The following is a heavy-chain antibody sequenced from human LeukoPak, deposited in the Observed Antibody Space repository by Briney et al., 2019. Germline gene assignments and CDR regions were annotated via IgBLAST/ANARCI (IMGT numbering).Heavy chain of an antibody. D-gene: IGHD2-15*01. V-gene: IGHV3-23*01. Sequence: GGSLRLSCAASGFAFSSYAMHWVRQAPGKGLEWVSAISGSGGSTYYADSVKGQFTISRDNSKNTLYLQMNSLRAEDTAVYYCAKDQVVVVAATDYWGQGTLVTVSS. J-gene: IGHJ4*02. CDR1: GFAFSSYA. CDR2: ISGSGGST. CDR3: AKDQVVVVAATDY.